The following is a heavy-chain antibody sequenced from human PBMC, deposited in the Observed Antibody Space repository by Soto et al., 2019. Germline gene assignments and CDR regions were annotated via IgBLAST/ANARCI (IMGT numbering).Heavy chain of an antibody. CDR3: AKIAATILRYFGY. CDR2: ISVSGGST. D-gene: IGHD5-12*01. CDR1: GFTFSSYA. V-gene: IGHV3-23*01. J-gene: IGHJ4*03. Sequence: PGGSLRLSCAASGFTFSSYAMSWVRQAPGKGLEWVSAISVSGGSTYYADPVKGRFTISRDNSKNTLYLQMSSLRSEDSAVFYCAKIAATILRYFGYWGQGTLVTVSS.